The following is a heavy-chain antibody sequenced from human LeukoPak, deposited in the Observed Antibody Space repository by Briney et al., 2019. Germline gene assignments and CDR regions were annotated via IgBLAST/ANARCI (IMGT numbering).Heavy chain of an antibody. CDR3: ARSLSATVGNWLDL. Sequence: SQTLSLTCAISGDSVSSNSAAWNWIRQSPSRGLEWLGRTYYRSKWYNNYTVSVKSRISISADTSKNQFSLQLTSVTPEDTAVYYCARSLSATVGNWLDLWGQGTLVIVSS. CDR2: TYYRSKWYN. J-gene: IGHJ5*02. CDR1: GDSVSSNSAA. D-gene: IGHD1-26*01. V-gene: IGHV6-1*01.